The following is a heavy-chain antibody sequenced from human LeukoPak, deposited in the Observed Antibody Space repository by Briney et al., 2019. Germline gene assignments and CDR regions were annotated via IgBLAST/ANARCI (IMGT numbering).Heavy chain of an antibody. V-gene: IGHV4-38-2*02. CDR1: GYSVSSGHY. D-gene: IGHD2-2*01. Sequence: SETLSLTCTVSGYSVSSGHYWGWIRQPPGKGLEWIGSMYHSGDTYYNPSLKGRVTISVDTSKNQLSLKLSSVTAADTAVYYCARSKAHLSTSWYGTWFDPWGQGTLVTVSS. J-gene: IGHJ5*02. CDR3: ARSKAHLSTSWYGTWFDP. CDR2: MYHSGDT.